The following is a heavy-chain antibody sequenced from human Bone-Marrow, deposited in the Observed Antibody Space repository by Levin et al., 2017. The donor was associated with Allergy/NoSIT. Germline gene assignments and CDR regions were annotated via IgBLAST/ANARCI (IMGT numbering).Heavy chain of an antibody. CDR2: IKQDGSEI. J-gene: IGHJ4*02. D-gene: IGHD3-10*01. CDR3: ARRRGSHSFDC. V-gene: IGHV3-7*04. Sequence: GGSLRLSCAASGFTFSSYWMSWVRQVPGKGLEWVADIKQDGSEIYYVDSVKGRFTSSRDNAKNSLYLQMNSLRAEDTAVYYCARRRGSHSFDCWGQGTLVTVSS. CDR1: GFTFSSYW.